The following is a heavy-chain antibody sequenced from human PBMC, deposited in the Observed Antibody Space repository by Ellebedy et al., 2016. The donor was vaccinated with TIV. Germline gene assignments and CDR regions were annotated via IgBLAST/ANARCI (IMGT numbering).Heavy chain of an antibody. V-gene: IGHV3-23*01. CDR2: ISGSGGST. J-gene: IGHJ3*02. D-gene: IGHD3-10*01. CDR3: AKDGAVRGVHDAFDI. CDR1: GFTFSGYG. Sequence: GGSLRLXCAASGFTFSGYGMSWVRQAPGKGLEWVSGISGSGGSTYYADSVKGRFTISRDNSKNTLYLQMNSLGAEDTAVYYCAKDGAVRGVHDAFDIWGQGTMVTVSS.